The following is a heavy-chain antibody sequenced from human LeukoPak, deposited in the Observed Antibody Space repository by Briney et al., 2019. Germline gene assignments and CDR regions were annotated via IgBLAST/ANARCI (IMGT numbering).Heavy chain of an antibody. V-gene: IGHV4-38-2*02. CDR3: ARIEGSSGYLWFDP. Sequence: PSETLSLTCTVSGYSISSNYYWGWIRQPPGKGLEWIGSIYHSGHTYYNPSLKSRVTISVDTSKNQFSLKLSSVTAADTAVYYCARIEGSSGYLWFDPWGQGTLVTVSS. CDR2: IYHSGHT. CDR1: GYSISSNYY. D-gene: IGHD3-22*01. J-gene: IGHJ5*02.